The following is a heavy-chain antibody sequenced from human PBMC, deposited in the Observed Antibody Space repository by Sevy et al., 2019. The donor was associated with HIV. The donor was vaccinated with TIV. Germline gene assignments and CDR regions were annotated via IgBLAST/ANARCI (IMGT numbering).Heavy chain of an antibody. CDR2: IYWDDAK. D-gene: IGHD2-21*01. CDR3: GRKFSDLPPFYLDY. Sequence: SGPTLVNPTQTLTLTCTFSGFSLNTSGVGVGWIRQPPGEALEWLALIYWDDAKRYSPSLKNRLTITKDSSKNQVALTMTNLGPFDTAPYYCGRKFSDLPPFYLDYWGLGTLVHGSS. V-gene: IGHV2-5*02. J-gene: IGHJ4*02. CDR1: GFSLNTSGVG.